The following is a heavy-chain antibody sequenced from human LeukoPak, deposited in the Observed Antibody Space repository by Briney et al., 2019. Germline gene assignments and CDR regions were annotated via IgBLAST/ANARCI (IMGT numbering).Heavy chain of an antibody. D-gene: IGHD6-19*01. CDR3: AREWLAAFDS. V-gene: IGHV3-7*01. Sequence: GGSLRLSCVASGFTFSNYWMSWVRQVPGKGLEGVANIKQDGGEKYYVDSVKGRFTISKDNTKNSLYLQMDSLRHEDTAVYYCAREWLAAFDSWGQGTLVTVSS. CDR2: IKQDGGEK. CDR1: GFTFSNYW. J-gene: IGHJ4*02.